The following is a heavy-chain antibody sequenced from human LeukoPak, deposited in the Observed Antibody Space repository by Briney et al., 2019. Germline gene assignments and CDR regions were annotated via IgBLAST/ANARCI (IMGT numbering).Heavy chain of an antibody. V-gene: IGHV1-18*01. J-gene: IGHJ6*03. CDR1: GYTFTSYG. Sequence: ASVKVSCKASGYTFTSYGISWVRQAPGQGLEWMGWISAYNGNTNYAQKLQGRVTMTTDTSTSTAYMELRSLRSDDTAVYYCARGGTTVTTPPNYYYYYMDVWGKGTTVTISS. CDR3: ARGGTTVTTPPNYYYYYMDV. CDR2: ISAYNGNT. D-gene: IGHD4-17*01.